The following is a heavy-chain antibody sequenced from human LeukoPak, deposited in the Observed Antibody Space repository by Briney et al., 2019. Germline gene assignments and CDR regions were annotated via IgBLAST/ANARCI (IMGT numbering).Heavy chain of an antibody. CDR1: GFTFSSHA. CDR3: AKDTTVSLELDY. D-gene: IGHD4-11*01. Sequence: GGSLRLSWAPSGFTFSSHAMHWVRQAPGKGLEWVSLISGDGGSTYYADSVKGRFTISRDNSKNSLYLQMNSLRTEDTALYYCAKDTTVSLELDYWGQGTLVTVSS. J-gene: IGHJ4*02. CDR2: ISGDGGST. V-gene: IGHV3-43*02.